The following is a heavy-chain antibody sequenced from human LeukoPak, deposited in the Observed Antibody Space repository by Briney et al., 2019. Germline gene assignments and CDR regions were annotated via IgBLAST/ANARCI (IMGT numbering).Heavy chain of an antibody. CDR2: ISPSGDIT. D-gene: IGHD5-18*01. Sequence: TGGSLRLSCAASGFTFSNYGMNWVRQAPGKGLEWVSGISPSGDITYYADSVKGRFTISRDNSKNTVDLQVTSLRAEDTAVFYCAQDRAWIQFWSWGQGTLVTVSS. J-gene: IGHJ4*02. CDR1: GFTFSNYG. CDR3: AQDRAWIQFWS. V-gene: IGHV3-23*01.